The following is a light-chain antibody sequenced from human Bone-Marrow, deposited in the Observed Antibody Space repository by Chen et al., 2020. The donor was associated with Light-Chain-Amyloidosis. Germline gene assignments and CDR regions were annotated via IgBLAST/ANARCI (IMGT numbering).Light chain of an antibody. CDR2: EDT. Sequence: QSALTPPASVSGFPGPSITISCTGTNNDVGGHAFVAWYQRHPGKAPKFLIYEDTERASGVSNRFSGSKSGNTASLTISGLQAEDKADYYCSSFAAGSTWVFGGGTSLTVL. J-gene: IGLJ3*02. V-gene: IGLV2-23*01. CDR1: NNDVGGHAF. CDR3: SSFAAGSTWV.